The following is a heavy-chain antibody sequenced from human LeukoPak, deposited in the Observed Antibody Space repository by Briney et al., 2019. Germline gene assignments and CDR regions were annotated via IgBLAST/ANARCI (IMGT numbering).Heavy chain of an antibody. CDR2: INQSGTI. CDR1: GGSFSSYY. Sequence: SETLSLTCAVYGGSFSSYYWSWVRQPPGKGLEWIGEINQSGTINYNPSLESRVTMSVDTSRNQLSLNLFSVTAADTAVYYCTANRHRDGPLNYWGQGTLVTVSS. V-gene: IGHV4-34*01. J-gene: IGHJ4*02. CDR3: TANRHRDGPLNY. D-gene: IGHD5-24*01.